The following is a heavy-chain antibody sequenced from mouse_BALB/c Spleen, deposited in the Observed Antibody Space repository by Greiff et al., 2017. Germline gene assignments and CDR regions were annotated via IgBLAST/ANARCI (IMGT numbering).Heavy chain of an antibody. V-gene: IGHV5-6*01. J-gene: IGHJ2*01. CDR3: ARQDSSGYGFDY. D-gene: IGHD3-2*01. CDR1: GFTFSSYG. CDR2: ISSGGSYT. Sequence: EVQLQESGGDLVKPGGSLKLSCAASGFTFSSYGMSWVRQTPDKRLEWVATISSGGSYTYYPDSVKGRFTISRDNAKNTLYLQMSSLKSEDTAMYYCARQDSSGYGFDYWGQGTTLTVSS.